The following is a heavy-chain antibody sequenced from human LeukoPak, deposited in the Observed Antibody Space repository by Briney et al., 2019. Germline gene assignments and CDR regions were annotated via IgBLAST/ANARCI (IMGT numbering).Heavy chain of an antibody. Sequence: GASLRLSCAASGFTFSSYAMSWVRKAPGKGLEWVSAISGSGGSTYYADSVKGRFTISRDNSKNTLYLQMNSLRAEDTAVYYCAKDWSYNSRGPSYFDYWGQGTQVTVSS. V-gene: IGHV3-23*01. CDR1: GFTFSSYA. D-gene: IGHD3-22*01. J-gene: IGHJ4*02. CDR3: AKDWSYNSRGPSYFDY. CDR2: ISGSGGST.